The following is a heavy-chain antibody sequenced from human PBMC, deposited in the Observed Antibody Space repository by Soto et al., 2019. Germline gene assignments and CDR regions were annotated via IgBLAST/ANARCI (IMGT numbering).Heavy chain of an antibody. CDR2: IYDNGGA. D-gene: IGHD2-15*01. CDR3: AGVKGGTSRRAFDS. J-gene: IGHJ4*02. Sequence: SETLSLTCTVSGDSISSGGYYWSWIRQHPGKGLEWIGYIYDNGGAYYSPSLKGRVTISIDKSANQFSLRLTSATVADTAVYYCAGVKGGTSRRAFDSWGQGTLVTVSS. CDR1: GDSISSGGYY. V-gene: IGHV4-31*03.